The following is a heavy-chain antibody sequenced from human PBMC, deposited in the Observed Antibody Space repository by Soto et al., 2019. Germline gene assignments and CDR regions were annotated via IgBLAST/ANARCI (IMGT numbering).Heavy chain of an antibody. V-gene: IGHV1-18*01. CDR2: ISAYNGNT. Sequence: ASVKVSCKASGYTFTSYGISWVRQAPGQGLEWMGWISAYNGNTNYAQKLQGRVTMTTDTSTSTAYMELRSLRSDDTAVYYCARDSFPRVVIYGMDVWGQGTTVTVSS. J-gene: IGHJ6*02. CDR3: ARDSFPRVVIYGMDV. D-gene: IGHD3-3*01. CDR1: GYTFTSYG.